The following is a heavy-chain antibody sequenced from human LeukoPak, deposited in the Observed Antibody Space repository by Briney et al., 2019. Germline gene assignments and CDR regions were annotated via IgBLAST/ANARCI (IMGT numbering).Heavy chain of an antibody. V-gene: IGHV3-11*06. D-gene: IGHD1-26*01. J-gene: IGHJ4*02. CDR2: IVGSSSYT. CDR3: ARAHSGNYRFDY. Sequence: PGGSLRLSCAASGFTFRDYHMSWIRQAPGKGLEWVAYIVGSSSYTNYADSVKGRFTISRDSAKNMLYLQMNSLRAEDTAVYYCARAHSGNYRFDYWGQGTLVTVSS. CDR1: GFTFRDYH.